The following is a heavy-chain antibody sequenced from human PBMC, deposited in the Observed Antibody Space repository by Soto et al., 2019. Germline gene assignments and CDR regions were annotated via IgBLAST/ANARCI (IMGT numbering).Heavy chain of an antibody. CDR3: ARGDSSGSMDYFDY. D-gene: IGHD6-13*01. Sequence: EVQLVESGGGLVQPGGSLRLSCAASGFTVSSNYMSWVRQAPGKGLEWVSVIYSGGSTYYADSVKGRFTISRHNSKNTLYLQMNSLRAEDTAVYYCARGDSSGSMDYFDYWGQGTLVTVSS. V-gene: IGHV3-53*04. CDR1: GFTVSSNY. CDR2: IYSGGST. J-gene: IGHJ4*02.